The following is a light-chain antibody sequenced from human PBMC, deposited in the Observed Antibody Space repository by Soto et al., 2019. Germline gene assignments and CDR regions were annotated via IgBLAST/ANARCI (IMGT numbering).Light chain of an antibody. Sequence: EIVLTQSPATLSVSPGERATLSCRASQSVSSNLARYQQKPGQAPRLLIYAISTRATGIPARFSGSGSGTDFTLTISSLQSEDCAVYYCQQFDKWPPSTFGPGTKVDIX. CDR1: QSVSSN. V-gene: IGKV3-15*01. CDR3: QQFDKWPPST. J-gene: IGKJ1*01. CDR2: AIS.